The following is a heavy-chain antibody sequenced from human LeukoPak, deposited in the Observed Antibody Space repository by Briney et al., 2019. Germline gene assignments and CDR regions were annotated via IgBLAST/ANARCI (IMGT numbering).Heavy chain of an antibody. CDR2: ISGYGANT. V-gene: IGHV3-23*01. CDR3: AKDRGPYLGIDNNWFDP. J-gene: IGHJ5*02. CDR1: GFTFNLYA. D-gene: IGHD1-26*01. Sequence: GGSRRLSCAASGFTFNLYAMSWVRPVPGKGLEWVSGISGYGANTYYADSVKGRFTISRDNSKNTVYLQMTSLTVADTAVYHCAKDRGPYLGIDNNWFDPWGQGTLVIVSS.